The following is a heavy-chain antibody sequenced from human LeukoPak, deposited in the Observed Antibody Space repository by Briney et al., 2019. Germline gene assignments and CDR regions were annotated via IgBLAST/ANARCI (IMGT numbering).Heavy chain of an antibody. Sequence: PSETLSLTCTVSGGSISSYYWSWIRQPPGKGLEWIGYIYYGGTTNYNPSLKSRVTISVDTSKNQFSLKLSSVTAADTAVYYCARGVYIAAAQYGYWGQGTLVTVPS. J-gene: IGHJ4*02. CDR3: ARGVYIAAAQYGY. CDR1: GGSISSYY. D-gene: IGHD6-13*01. CDR2: IYYGGTT. V-gene: IGHV4-59*01.